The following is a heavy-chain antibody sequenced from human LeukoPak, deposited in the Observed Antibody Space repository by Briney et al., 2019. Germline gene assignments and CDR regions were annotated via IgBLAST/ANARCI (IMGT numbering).Heavy chain of an antibody. CDR1: GYTFTSYG. D-gene: IGHD1-26*01. CDR3: ARVIYSGSYHDY. J-gene: IGHJ4*02. V-gene: IGHV1-18*01. CDR2: ISAYNGNT. Sequence: ASVKVSCKASGYTFTSYGISWVRQAPGQGLEWMGWISAYNGNTNYAQKLQGRVTMTTDTSTSTACMELRSLKSDDTAVYYCARVIYSGSYHDYWGQGTLVTVSS.